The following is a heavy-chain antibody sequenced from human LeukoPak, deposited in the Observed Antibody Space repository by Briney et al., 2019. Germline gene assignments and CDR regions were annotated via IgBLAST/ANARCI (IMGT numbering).Heavy chain of an antibody. CDR1: GGTLSDYS. V-gene: IGHV1-69*08. CDR3: VRSGYDYDWFDP. J-gene: IGHJ5*02. D-gene: IGHD5-12*01. CDR2: IIAILDTA. Sequence: SVKVSCKASGGTLSDYSISWVRQAPGQGLEWMGRIIAILDTAHYAQKFQGRFTITADKSTTTVYMELSSLRSDDTAVYYCVRSGYDYDWFDPWGQGTLVTVSS.